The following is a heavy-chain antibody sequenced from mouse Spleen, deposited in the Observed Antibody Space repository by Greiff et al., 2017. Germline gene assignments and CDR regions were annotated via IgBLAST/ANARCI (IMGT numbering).Heavy chain of an antibody. D-gene: IGHD1-2*01. J-gene: IGHJ4*01. Sequence: QVQLQQSGPGLVQPSQCLSITCTVSGFSLTSYGVHWVRQSPGQGLEWLGVICTGGSTAYNAAFISRLSISKDNSKSQVYFKMNRLQADDTAIYYCASVNTTVDYWGQGTSVTVSS. V-gene: IGHV2-2*01. CDR2: ICTGGST. CDR3: ASVNTTVDY. CDR1: GFSLTSYG.